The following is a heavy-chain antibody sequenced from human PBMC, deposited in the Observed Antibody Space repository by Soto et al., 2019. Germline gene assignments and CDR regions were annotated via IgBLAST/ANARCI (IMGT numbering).Heavy chain of an antibody. CDR2: INHSGST. J-gene: IGHJ6*02. D-gene: IGHD3-3*01. Sequence: QVQLQQWGAGLLKPSETLSLTCAVYGGSFSGYYWSWIRQPPGKGLEWIGEINHSGSTNYNPSLKSRVTISVDTSKNQFSLKLSSVTAADTAVYYCATSDYDFWSGLLSPDYYYYGMDVWGQGTTVTVSS. CDR1: GGSFSGYY. CDR3: ATSDYDFWSGLLSPDYYYYGMDV. V-gene: IGHV4-34*01.